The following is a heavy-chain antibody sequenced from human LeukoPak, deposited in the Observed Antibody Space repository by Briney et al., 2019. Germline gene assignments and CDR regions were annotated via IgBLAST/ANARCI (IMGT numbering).Heavy chain of an antibody. V-gene: IGHV4-39*01. J-gene: IGHJ4*02. CDR3: ARRSRLYKHETTGYHDS. CDR1: GDYITTTNYY. CDR2: VFYSGTT. D-gene: IGHD3-9*01. Sequence: SETLSLTCNVSGDYITTTNYYWAWIRQPPGKGLEWIASVFYSGTTYYNPSLKSRVVISMDTSRKQISLRLSSVTATDTAIYYRARRSRLYKHETTGYHDSWGQGTLVTVSS.